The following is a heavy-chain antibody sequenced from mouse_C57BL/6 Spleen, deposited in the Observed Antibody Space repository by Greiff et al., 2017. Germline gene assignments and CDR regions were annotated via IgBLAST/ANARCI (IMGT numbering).Heavy chain of an antibody. J-gene: IGHJ4*01. CDR1: GFNIKDYY. CDR3: ARHYYGSSDYYAMDY. Sequence: EVQLQQSGAELVKPGASVKLSCTASGFNIKDYYMHWVKQRTEQGLEWIGRIDPEDGETKYAPNFQGKDTITADTSSNTAYLQLSSLTAEDTAVYYCARHYYGSSDYYAMDYWGQGTSVTVSS. D-gene: IGHD1-1*01. CDR2: IDPEDGET. V-gene: IGHV14-2*01.